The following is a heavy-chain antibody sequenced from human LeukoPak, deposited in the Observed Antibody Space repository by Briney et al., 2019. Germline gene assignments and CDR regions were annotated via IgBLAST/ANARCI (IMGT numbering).Heavy chain of an antibody. D-gene: IGHD2-2*01. CDR2: ISRDGSSK. CDR3: AKAAYCTSTSCHFSGYAQRPLDS. J-gene: IGHJ4*02. CDR1: GFTFNTYG. V-gene: IGHV3-30*18. Sequence: GRSLRLSCVASGFTFNTYGIHWVRQAPGKGLEWVAGISRDGSSKDYADSVKGRFTISRDNSKNTLYLQMNSLRAEDTAVYYCAKAAYCTSTSCHFSGYAQRPLDSWGQGTLVTVSS.